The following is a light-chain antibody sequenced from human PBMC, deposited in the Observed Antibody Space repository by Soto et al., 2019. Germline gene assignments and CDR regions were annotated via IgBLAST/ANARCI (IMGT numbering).Light chain of an antibody. CDR2: TTS. CDR3: QQSYVTPYT. CDR1: QGIDKY. V-gene: IGKV1-39*01. J-gene: IGKJ2*01. Sequence: DIQMTQSPSSLSTFVGDTVTITCRASQGIDKYLNWYRQKPGKAPNLLIYTTSTLQSGVPSRFSGSRYRQHFTLTISSLQPEDFATYHCQQSYVTPYTFGQGTKLQIK.